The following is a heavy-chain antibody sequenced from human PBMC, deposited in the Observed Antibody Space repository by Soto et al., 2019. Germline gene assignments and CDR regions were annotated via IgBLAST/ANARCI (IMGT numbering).Heavy chain of an antibody. J-gene: IGHJ4*02. CDR1: GFAFSNYW. Sequence: GESLKISCKTSGFAFSNYWVGWVRQMPGKGFEWMGITYPGDSATKYSPSFQGHVTISSDKSTNTAYLQWSSLRASDTAIYFCAANPRHDPDPLWPYWGPGTLVTVSS. CDR3: AANPRHDPDPLWPY. V-gene: IGHV5-51*01. CDR2: TYPGDSAT. D-gene: IGHD3-16*01.